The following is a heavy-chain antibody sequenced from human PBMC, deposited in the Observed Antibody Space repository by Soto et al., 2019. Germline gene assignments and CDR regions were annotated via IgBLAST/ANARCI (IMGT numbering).Heavy chain of an antibody. CDR1: GGSIRSYY. CDR2: IYTSGTT. CDR3: AREGSSGFDMDV. Sequence: QVQLQQSGPGLVKPSETLSLTCTVSGGSIRSYYWSWIRQPAGKALEWIGRIYTSGTTNYNPSLKSRFPILLDTSKNQFSLDLSSVTDADTAVYYCAREGSSGFDMDVWGQGTTVTVSS. D-gene: IGHD6-25*01. V-gene: IGHV4-4*07. J-gene: IGHJ6*02.